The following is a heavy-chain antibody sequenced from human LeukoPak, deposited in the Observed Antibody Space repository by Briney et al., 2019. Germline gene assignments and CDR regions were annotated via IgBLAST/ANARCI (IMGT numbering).Heavy chain of an antibody. Sequence: GGSLRLSCAASGFTFSSYAMSWVRQAPGKGLEWVSAIRGSGGSTYYADSVKGRFTISRDNSANALYLQMNSLRADDTAVYYCAKDRITIFGVVMDQWGQGTLVTVSS. CDR1: GFTFSSYA. CDR3: AKDRITIFGVVMDQ. CDR2: IRGSGGST. V-gene: IGHV3-23*01. J-gene: IGHJ4*02. D-gene: IGHD3-3*01.